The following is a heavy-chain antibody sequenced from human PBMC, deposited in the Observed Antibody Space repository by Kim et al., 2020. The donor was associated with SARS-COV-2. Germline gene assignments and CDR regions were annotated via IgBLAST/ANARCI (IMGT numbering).Heavy chain of an antibody. CDR3: ARDPLRPGPNYYYYYYGMDV. CDR2: IKQDGSEK. V-gene: IGHV3-7*01. Sequence: GGSLRLSCAASGFTFSSYWMSWVRQAPGKGLEWVANIKQDGSEKYYVDSVKGRFTISRDNAKNSLYLQMNSLRAEDTAVYYCARDPLRPGPNYYYYYYGMDVWGQGTTVTVSS. CDR1: GFTFSSYW. J-gene: IGHJ6*02. D-gene: IGHD1-7*01.